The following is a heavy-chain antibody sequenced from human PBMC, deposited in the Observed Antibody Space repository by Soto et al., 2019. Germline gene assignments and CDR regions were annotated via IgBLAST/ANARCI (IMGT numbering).Heavy chain of an antibody. CDR2: IIPIFGTA. CDR1: GGTFSSYA. D-gene: IGHD2-15*01. CDR3: ATHPNSVLGYCSGGSCCPEVFGYYYGMDV. J-gene: IGHJ6*02. Sequence: QVQLVQSGAEVKKPGSSVKVSCKASGGTFSSYAISWVRQAPGQGLEWMGGIIPIFGTANYAQKYQGRVTITADECTSTAYMELSSLRSEDTAVYYCATHPNSVLGYCSGGSCCPEVFGYYYGMDVWGQGTTVTVSS. V-gene: IGHV1-69*01.